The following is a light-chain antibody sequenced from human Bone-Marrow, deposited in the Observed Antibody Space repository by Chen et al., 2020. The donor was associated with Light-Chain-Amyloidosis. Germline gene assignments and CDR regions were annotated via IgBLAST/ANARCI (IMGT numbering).Light chain of an antibody. Sequence: QSALTQPASVSGSPGQSITISCSGTSSDVGGYNYVYWYQQHPGKAPKLMSYEVSNRPSEVTNRFSGSKSGNTASLPIYRLQAEDEADYYCSSYTSSSTLGVFGGGTKLTVL. J-gene: IGLJ3*02. V-gene: IGLV2-14*01. CDR2: EVS. CDR1: SSDVGGYNY. CDR3: SSYTSSSTLGV.